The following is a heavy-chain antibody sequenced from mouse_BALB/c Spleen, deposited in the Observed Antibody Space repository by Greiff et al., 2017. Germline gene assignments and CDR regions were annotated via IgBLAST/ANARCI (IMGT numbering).Heavy chain of an antibody. V-gene: IGHV5-9-4*01. Sequence: EVQGVESGGGLVKPGGSLKLSCAASGFTFSSYAMSWVRQSPEKRLEWVAEISSGGSYTYYPDTVTGRFTISRDNAKNTLYLEMSSLRSEDTAMYYCARERTGTLDYWGQGTTLTVSS. CDR2: ISSGGSYT. J-gene: IGHJ2*01. CDR3: ARERTGTLDY. D-gene: IGHD4-1*01. CDR1: GFTFSSYA.